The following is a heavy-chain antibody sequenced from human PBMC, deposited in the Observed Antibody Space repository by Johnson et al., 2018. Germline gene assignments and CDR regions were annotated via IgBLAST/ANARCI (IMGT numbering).Heavy chain of an antibody. J-gene: IGHJ3*02. D-gene: IGHD3-16*01. Sequence: VQLVQSGGDLVQPGGSLRLSCAASGFTFSSYAMSWVRQAPGKGLEWVSEISGSGGSTYYADSVKGRFTISRDNSQNTLYLQMNSPRVVDTAVYYCAKVRGGYYTDAFGIWGQGTMVTVSA. CDR3: AKVRGGYYTDAFGI. CDR2: ISGSGGST. CDR1: GFTFSSYA. V-gene: IGHV3-23*04.